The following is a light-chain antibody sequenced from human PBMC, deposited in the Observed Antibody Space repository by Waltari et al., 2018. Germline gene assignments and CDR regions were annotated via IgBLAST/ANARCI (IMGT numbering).Light chain of an antibody. V-gene: IGKV4-1*01. CDR3: QQYYIAPWT. J-gene: IGKJ1*01. CDR2: WAS. CDR1: QSVSYSPDNKNY. Sequence: DVVMTQSPDSLAVSLGERATINCKYTQSVSYSPDNKNYLAWFQQKPGQPPKLLIYWASTRESGVPDRFTGSGSGTDFTLTINSLQAEDVAVYYCQQYYIAPWTFGQGSKVEIK.